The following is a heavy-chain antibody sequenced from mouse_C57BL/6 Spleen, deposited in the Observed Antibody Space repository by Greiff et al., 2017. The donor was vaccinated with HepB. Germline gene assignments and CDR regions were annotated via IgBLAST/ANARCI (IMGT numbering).Heavy chain of an antibody. J-gene: IGHJ4*01. CDR2: INPNNGGT. CDR3: ARSSYYGPYYAMNY. V-gene: IGHV1-18*01. Sequence: VQLQHSGPELVKPGASVKIPCKASGYTFTDYNMDWVKQSHGKSLEWIGDINPNNGGTIYNQKFKGKATLSVDKSSSTAYMQLRSLTSEDTAVYYCARSSYYGPYYAMNYGGKGTSVTVSS. D-gene: IGHD1-2*01. CDR1: GYTFTDYN.